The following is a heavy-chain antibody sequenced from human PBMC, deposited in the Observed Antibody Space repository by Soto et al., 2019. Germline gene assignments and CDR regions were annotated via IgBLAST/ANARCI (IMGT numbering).Heavy chain of an antibody. CDR2: IDTACRA. V-gene: IGHV3-53*01. J-gene: IGHJ6*02. CDR1: EFTVSSNY. Sequence: EVQLVESGGGLIQPGGSLRVSCAASEFTVSSNYMTWVRQAPGKGLEWVSVIDTACRANYAESVKGRFTNSRDNSKNTLYLQMNSLRVEDTAVYYCARGATYYDFWSGHYTSYTYYGMDVWGQGTTVTVS. D-gene: IGHD3-3*01. CDR3: ARGATYYDFWSGHYTSYTYYGMDV.